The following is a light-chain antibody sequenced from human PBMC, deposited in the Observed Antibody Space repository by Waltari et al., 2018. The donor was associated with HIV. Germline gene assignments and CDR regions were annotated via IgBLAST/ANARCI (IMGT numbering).Light chain of an antibody. Sequence: DIQMTQSPSTVSASVRARVTSNWQASQDITNCLNWYQQKPGNALKLLHYEAAHVQRGVPSMFSGSGSATDFPFTISRLQPEDIAKYYCQHYDHSLSFGGGTKVELK. J-gene: IGKJ4*01. CDR2: EAA. V-gene: IGKV1-33*01. CDR1: QDITNC. CDR3: QHYDHSLS.